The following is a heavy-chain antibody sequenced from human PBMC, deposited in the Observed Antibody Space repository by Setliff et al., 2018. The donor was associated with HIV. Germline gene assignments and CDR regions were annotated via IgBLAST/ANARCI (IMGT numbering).Heavy chain of an antibody. Sequence: PGGSLRLSCAVSGFTFDDYAMHWVRQVPGKGLEWVSGISWNGVSIGYADSVKGRFTISRDNAKNSLYLQMNSLRAEDTALYYCVKMNYGYNPPLGEYFQHWGQGSLVTVSS. V-gene: IGHV3-9*01. CDR3: VKMNYGYNPPLGEYFQH. D-gene: IGHD4-17*01. J-gene: IGHJ1*01. CDR1: GFTFDDYA. CDR2: ISWNGVSI.